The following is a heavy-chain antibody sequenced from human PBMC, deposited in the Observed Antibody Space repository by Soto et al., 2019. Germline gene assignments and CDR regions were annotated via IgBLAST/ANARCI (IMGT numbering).Heavy chain of an antibody. CDR1: GYNFISYW. D-gene: IGHD3-10*01. CDR2: IYPGDSDA. J-gene: IGHJ4*02. CDR3: ARQAYYGSGTYYSDY. Sequence: PRESLKISCKVSGYNFISYWIAWLRQMPGKGLEWVGIIYPGDSDATHSPSFQGQVTMSVDRSASTAYLQWSSLKASDTAIYYCARQAYYGSGTYYSDYWGQGTLVTVPS. V-gene: IGHV5-51*01.